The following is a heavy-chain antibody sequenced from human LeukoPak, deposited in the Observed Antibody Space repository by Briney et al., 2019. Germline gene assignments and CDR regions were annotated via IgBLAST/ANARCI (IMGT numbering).Heavy chain of an antibody. CDR3: VKDIDSSGYYFDY. Sequence: PGGSLRLSCAASGFTFDDYAMHWVRQAPGKGLEWVLGISWSSSTIGYADSVKGRFTISRDNAKNSLYLQMNSLRVEDTALFYCVKDIDSSGYYFDYWGQGTLVTVSS. CDR2: ISWSSSTI. CDR1: GFTFDDYA. V-gene: IGHV3-9*01. J-gene: IGHJ4*02. D-gene: IGHD3-9*01.